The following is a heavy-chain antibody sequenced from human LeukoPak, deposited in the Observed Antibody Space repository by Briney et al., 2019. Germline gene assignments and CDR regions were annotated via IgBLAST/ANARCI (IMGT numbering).Heavy chain of an antibody. CDR3: AKAIAAQAKELFDY. D-gene: IGHD2-15*01. J-gene: IGHJ4*02. CDR1: GFTFSSYW. V-gene: IGHV3-74*01. Sequence: GGSLRLSCGASGFTFSSYWMHWVRQAPGKGLVWISRINSDGSTTSYADPVKGRFTISRDNAKNSLYLQMNSLRAEDTALYYCAKAIAAQAKELFDYWGQGTLVTVSS. CDR2: INSDGSTT.